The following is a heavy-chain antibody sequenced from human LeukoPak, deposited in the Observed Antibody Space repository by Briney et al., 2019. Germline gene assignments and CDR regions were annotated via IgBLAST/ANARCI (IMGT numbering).Heavy chain of an antibody. D-gene: IGHD6-6*01. CDR3: ARFSSDYYYYGMDV. Sequence: PGGSLRLSCAASGFTFSSYAMSWVRQAPGKGLEWVSAISGSGGSTYYADSVKGRFTISRDNSKNTLYLQMNSLRAEDTAVYYCARFSSDYYYYGMDVWGKGTTVTVSS. CDR2: ISGSGGST. V-gene: IGHV3-23*01. CDR1: GFTFSSYA. J-gene: IGHJ6*04.